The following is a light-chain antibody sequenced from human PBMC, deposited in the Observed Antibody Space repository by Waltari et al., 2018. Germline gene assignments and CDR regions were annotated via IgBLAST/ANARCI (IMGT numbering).Light chain of an antibody. CDR1: SSNIGAGHD. V-gene: IGLV1-40*01. J-gene: IGLJ2*01. CDR2: GNS. Sequence: QSVLTQPPSVSGAPGQRVTISCTGSSSNIGAGHDVHWYQQLPGTAPKPLIYGNSNRPAGVPDRFSGSKSGTSASLAITGLQAEDEADYYCQSYDSSLSGSVFGGGTKLTVL. CDR3: QSYDSSLSGSV.